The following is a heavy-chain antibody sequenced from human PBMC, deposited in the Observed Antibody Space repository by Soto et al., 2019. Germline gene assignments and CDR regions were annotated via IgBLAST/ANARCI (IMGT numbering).Heavy chain of an antibody. Sequence: ASVKVSCKASGYTFTSYGISWVRQAPGQGLEWMGWISAYNGNTNYAQKLQGRVTMTTDTSTSTAYMELRSLGSDDTAVYYCARRIAVAGTVNWFDPWGQGTLVTVSS. CDR1: GYTFTSYG. J-gene: IGHJ5*02. D-gene: IGHD6-19*01. CDR3: ARRIAVAGTVNWFDP. V-gene: IGHV1-18*04. CDR2: ISAYNGNT.